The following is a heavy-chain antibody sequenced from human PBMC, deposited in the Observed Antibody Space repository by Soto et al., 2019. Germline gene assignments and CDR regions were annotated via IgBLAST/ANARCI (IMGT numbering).Heavy chain of an antibody. CDR2: VYYSGST. CDR1: GGSISNTSYY. CDR3: ARRGYCAGDCYTFDV. V-gene: IGHV4-39*01. Sequence: PSETLSLTCTVSGGSISNTSYYWGWIRRIPGEGLEWIGTVYYSGSTYYNPSLKSRLTISVDTSKNQFSLKLTSVTAADTAIYYCARRGYCAGDCYTFDVWGQGAMVTASS. J-gene: IGHJ3*01. D-gene: IGHD2-21*02.